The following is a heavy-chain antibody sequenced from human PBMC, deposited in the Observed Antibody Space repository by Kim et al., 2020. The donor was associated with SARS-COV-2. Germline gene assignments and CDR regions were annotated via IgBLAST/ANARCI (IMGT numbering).Heavy chain of an antibody. J-gene: IGHJ6*02. CDR3: ARVKRDFAYTYGLGYYYGMDV. Sequence: GGSLRLSCAASGFIFTHYGLNWVRQAPGKGLEWVSYMSGDTKTKYYADSVKGRFTISRDSAKNSLYLQMDSLRDGDTAAYYCARVKRDFAYTYGLGYYYGMDVWGRGTTVTVSS. CDR2: MSGDTKTK. CDR1: GFIFTHYG. D-gene: IGHD5-18*01. V-gene: IGHV3-48*02.